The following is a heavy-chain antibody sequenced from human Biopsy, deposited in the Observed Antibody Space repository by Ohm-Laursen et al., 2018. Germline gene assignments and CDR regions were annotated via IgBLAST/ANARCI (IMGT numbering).Heavy chain of an antibody. CDR2: ISYSRDT. Sequence: GTLSFTCTVSGGSISGSSWSWLRQAPGQGLEWIGYISYSRDTNYNPSLTSRLAISFDTSNNRISLQLRSVSVADTAVYYCVREPKTGTAEAWYFDLWGRGSPVTVPS. CDR1: GGSISGSS. J-gene: IGHJ2*01. CDR3: VREPKTGTAEAWYFDL. D-gene: IGHD3-9*01. V-gene: IGHV4-59*12.